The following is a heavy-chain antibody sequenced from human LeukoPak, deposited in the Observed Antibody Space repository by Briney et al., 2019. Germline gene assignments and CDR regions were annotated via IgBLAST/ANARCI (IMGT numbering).Heavy chain of an antibody. CDR3: ARGFSYGFLK. V-gene: IGHV3-23*01. D-gene: IGHD5-18*01. J-gene: IGHJ4*02. CDR1: GLTFSSCA. CDR2: ITTTGDTT. Sequence: GGSLRLSCAASGLTFSSCAMNWVRQAPGKGLEWLLHITTTGDTTYCADSVKGRFTISRDNSKNTLYRQMNSLRAEDTAVYYCARGFSYGFLKWGQGTPVTVSS.